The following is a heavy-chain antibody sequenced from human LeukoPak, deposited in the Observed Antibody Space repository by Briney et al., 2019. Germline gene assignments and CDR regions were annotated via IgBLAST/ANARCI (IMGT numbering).Heavy chain of an antibody. CDR3: AHTLRYFDWLKAFDI. CDR2: IYWNDDK. V-gene: IGHV2-5*01. CDR1: GFSLSTSGVG. J-gene: IGHJ3*02. Sequence: SGPTLVKPTQTLTLTCTFSGFSLSTSGVGVGWIRQPPGKALEWLALIYWNDDKRYSPSLKSRLTITKDTSENQAVLTMTNMGPVDTATYYCAHTLRYFDWLKAFDIWGQGTMVTVSS. D-gene: IGHD3-9*01.